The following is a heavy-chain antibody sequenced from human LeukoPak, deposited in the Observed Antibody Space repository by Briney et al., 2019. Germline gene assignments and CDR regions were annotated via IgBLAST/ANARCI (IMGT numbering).Heavy chain of an antibody. Sequence: SETLSLTCAVYGGSFSGYYWSWIRQPPGKGLEWIGEINHSGSTNYNPSLKSRVTISVDTSKNQFSLKLSSVTAADTAVYYCATGFRGVTKYWGQGTLVTVSS. CDR2: INHSGST. CDR1: GGSFSGYY. D-gene: IGHD3-10*01. V-gene: IGHV4-34*01. CDR3: ATGFRGVTKY. J-gene: IGHJ4*02.